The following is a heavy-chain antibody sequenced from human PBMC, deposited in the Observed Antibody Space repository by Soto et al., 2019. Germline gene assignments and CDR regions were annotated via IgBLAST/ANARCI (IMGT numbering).Heavy chain of an antibody. CDR2: TYYRSKWYN. Sequence: SQTLSLTCAISGDSVSSNSAAWNWIRQSPSRGLEWLGRTYYRSKWYNDYAVSVKSRITINPDTSKNQFSLQPNSVTPEDTAVYYCARVGAPELPSYYYYGMDVWGQGTTVTVSS. D-gene: IGHD1-7*01. CDR1: GDSVSSNSAA. J-gene: IGHJ6*02. CDR3: ARVGAPELPSYYYYGMDV. V-gene: IGHV6-1*01.